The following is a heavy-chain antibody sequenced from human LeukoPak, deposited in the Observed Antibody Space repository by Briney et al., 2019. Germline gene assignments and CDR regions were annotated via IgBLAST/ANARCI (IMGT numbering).Heavy chain of an antibody. CDR2: IYYTGNT. D-gene: IGHD4-17*01. V-gene: IGHV4-39*01. J-gene: IGHJ4*02. CDR3: ARYTVTTRGRFDY. Sequence: SETLSLTCTVSSGSISTSNYYWGWVRQPPGKGLEWIGNIYYTGNTYYNSPLKSRVTISLDTSKNQFSLKLSSVTAADTAVYYCARYTVTTRGRFDYWGQGTLVTVSS. CDR1: SGSISTSNYY.